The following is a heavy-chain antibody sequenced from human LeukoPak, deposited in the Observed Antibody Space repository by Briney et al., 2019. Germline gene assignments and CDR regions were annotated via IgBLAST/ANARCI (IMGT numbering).Heavy chain of an antibody. CDR3: ARSPGGYFDY. J-gene: IGHJ4*02. CDR1: GGSISTYY. V-gene: IGHV4-59*08. CDR2: ITFNGRT. D-gene: IGHD1-14*01. Sequence: PSETLSLTCTVSGGSISTYYWSWIRQPPGTGLEWIGYITFNGRTDSNPSLKSRVSTSLDRSTNQFSLTLNSVTAAGTAVYFCARSPGGYFDYWGQGVLVTVSS.